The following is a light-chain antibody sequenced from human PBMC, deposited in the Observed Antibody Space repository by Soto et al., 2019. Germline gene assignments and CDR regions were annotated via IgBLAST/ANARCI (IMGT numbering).Light chain of an antibody. CDR2: GAS. V-gene: IGKV3-20*01. J-gene: IGKJ1*01. CDR1: QSVSSSY. Sequence: EIVLTQSPGTLSLFPGDRATLSCRASQSVSSSYLSWYKQKPGQAPRVLIYGASTRATGIPDRFSGSGSGTDFTLTISRLEPEDFAVYYCQQYGNSPWTFGQGTKVEIK. CDR3: QQYGNSPWT.